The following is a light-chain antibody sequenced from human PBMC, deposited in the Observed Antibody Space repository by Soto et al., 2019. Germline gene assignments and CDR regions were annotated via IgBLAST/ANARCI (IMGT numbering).Light chain of an antibody. CDR3: QRYGTSLPLT. Sequence: EIVLTQSPGTLSLSPGDRATLSCRASQSVSSNYLAWYQQKPGQAPRLLIYGASSRATGIPDRFSGSGSGTDITLTISRLEPEDFALYYCQRYGTSLPLTFGGGTKVEIK. J-gene: IGKJ4*01. V-gene: IGKV3-20*01. CDR1: QSVSSNY. CDR2: GAS.